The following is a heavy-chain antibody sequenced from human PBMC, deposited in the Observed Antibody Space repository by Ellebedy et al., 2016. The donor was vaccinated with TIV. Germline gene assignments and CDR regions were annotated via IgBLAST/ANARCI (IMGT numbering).Heavy chain of an antibody. CDR2: IDPTTGGT. J-gene: IGHJ5*02. Sequence: AASVKVSCKASGFTFTTYYIYWVRQAPGQGLEWMGWIDPTTGGTDYARKFQGRVTMTRDTSLSTAYLDLTRLISDDTAIYFCARNTIQAVFDPWGQGTLVTVSS. CDR3: ARNTIQAVFDP. CDR1: GFTFTTYY. D-gene: IGHD3-9*01. V-gene: IGHV1-2*02.